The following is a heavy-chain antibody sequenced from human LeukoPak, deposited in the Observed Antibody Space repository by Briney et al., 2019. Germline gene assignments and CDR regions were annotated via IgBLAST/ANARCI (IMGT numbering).Heavy chain of an antibody. J-gene: IGHJ3*02. D-gene: IGHD5/OR15-5a*01. CDR3: ARLSSGDAFDI. Sequence: PSETLALTCTVSGGPISSYYWSWIRQPPGKGLECIGYIYYSGSTNYNPSLKSRVTISVDTSKNQFSLKLSSVTAADTAVYYCARLSSGDAFDIWGQGTMVTVSS. CDR2: IYYSGST. CDR1: GGPISSYY. V-gene: IGHV4-59*13.